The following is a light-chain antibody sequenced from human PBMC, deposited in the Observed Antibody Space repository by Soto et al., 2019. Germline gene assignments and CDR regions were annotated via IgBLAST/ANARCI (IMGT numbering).Light chain of an antibody. CDR2: GTY. CDR1: QSINTY. J-gene: IGKJ5*01. Sequence: DIQMTQSPSFLSASVGDRVTISCRASQSINTYLNWYQQKPGKAPKLLIHGTYDLQSGVPSRFSGGGSGTDFTLTIRSLQPEDFATYYCQQSYSTLLITFGQGTRLEVK. CDR3: QQSYSTLLIT. V-gene: IGKV1-39*01.